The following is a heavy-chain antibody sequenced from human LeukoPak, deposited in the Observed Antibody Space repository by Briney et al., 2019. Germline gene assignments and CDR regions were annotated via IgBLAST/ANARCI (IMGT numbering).Heavy chain of an antibody. CDR1: VYTFTSYG. CDR2: ISAYNGNT. Sequence: ASVNVSCKASVYTFTSYGISWVRQAPGQGLEWMGWISAYNGNTNYAQKLQGRVTMTIDTSTSTAYMELRSLRSDDTAVYYCAREYCSSTSCYPDIWGQGTMVTVSS. V-gene: IGHV1-18*01. J-gene: IGHJ3*02. D-gene: IGHD2-2*01. CDR3: AREYCSSTSCYPDI.